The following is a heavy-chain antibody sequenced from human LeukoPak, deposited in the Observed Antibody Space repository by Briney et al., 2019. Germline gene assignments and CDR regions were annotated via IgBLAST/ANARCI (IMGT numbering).Heavy chain of an antibody. CDR3: ARVGRNANWFDP. CDR1: GYTFTGYY. Sequence: WASVKVSCKASGYTFTGYYMHWVRQAPGQGLEWMGWINPNGGGTNYAQKFQGRVTMTRDTSISTAYMELSRLRSDDTAVYYCARVGRNANWFDPWGQGTLVTVSS. V-gene: IGHV1-2*02. J-gene: IGHJ5*02. CDR2: INPNGGGT.